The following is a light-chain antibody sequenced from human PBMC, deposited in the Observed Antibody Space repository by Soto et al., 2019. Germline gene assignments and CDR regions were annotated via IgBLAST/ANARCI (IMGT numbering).Light chain of an antibody. V-gene: IGKV1-39*01. CDR1: QSISIY. Sequence: DIQMTQSPSSLSASVGDRVTITCRASQSISIYLNWYQQKPGKAPRLLIYAASSLQSGVPSRFRGSGFGTDFTLTISSLQPEDFATYYCQQSYSTPWTFGQGTKVEIK. J-gene: IGKJ1*01. CDR3: QQSYSTPWT. CDR2: AAS.